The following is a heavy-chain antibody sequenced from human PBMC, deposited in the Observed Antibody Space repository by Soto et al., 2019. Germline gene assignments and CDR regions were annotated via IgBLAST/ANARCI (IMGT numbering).Heavy chain of an antibody. J-gene: IGHJ4*02. CDR3: ATRSVTAPR. V-gene: IGHV3-53*04. Sequence: EVQLVESGGGLVQPGGSLRLSCAASGFSVSSNYMSWVRQAPGKGLECVSLIYSGGSTYYADSVKGRFTISRHNFNNTQYLQMNSLRSDDTAVYYCATRSVTAPRWGQGTLVTVSS. CDR2: IYSGGST. D-gene: IGHD4-17*01. CDR1: GFSVSSNY.